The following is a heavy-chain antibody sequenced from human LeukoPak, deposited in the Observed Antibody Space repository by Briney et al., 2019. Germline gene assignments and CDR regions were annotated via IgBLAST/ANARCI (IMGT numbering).Heavy chain of an antibody. CDR1: GYSFTGYY. J-gene: IGHJ4*02. D-gene: IGHD4-17*01. Sequence: GASVKVSCKASGYSFTGYYMHWVRQAPGQGLEWMGWINPASGGTYYAQNFQGRAIMTRDTSISTGYMELSSLRSDDTAVYYCARGRAGKTVTHLIDYWGQGTLVTVSS. CDR2: INPASGGT. CDR3: ARGRAGKTVTHLIDY. V-gene: IGHV1-2*02.